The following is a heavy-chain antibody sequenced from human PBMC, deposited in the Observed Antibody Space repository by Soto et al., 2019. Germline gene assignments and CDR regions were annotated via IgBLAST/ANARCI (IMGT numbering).Heavy chain of an antibody. CDR3: AKDGALVRGVILDYYYGMDV. CDR2: ISSSGDST. CDR1: GFTFSKYG. D-gene: IGHD3-10*01. J-gene: IGHJ6*02. V-gene: IGHV3-23*01. Sequence: PGGSLRLSCAASGFTFSKYGMSWVHQAPGKGLDWVSTISSSGDSTFYTDSVKGRFTISRDNSKNTVSLQMNSLRAEDTAVYYCAKDGALVRGVILDYYYGMDVWGQGTTVTVSS.